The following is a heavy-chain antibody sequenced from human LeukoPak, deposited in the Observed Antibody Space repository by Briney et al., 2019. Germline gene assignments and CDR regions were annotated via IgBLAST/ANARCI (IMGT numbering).Heavy chain of an antibody. D-gene: IGHD3-10*01. J-gene: IGHJ3*02. V-gene: IGHV3-48*03. CDR1: GFTFSSYE. Sequence: PGGSLRLSCAASGFTFSSYEMNWVRQAPGKGLVWVSYISSSGSTIYYADSVKGRFTISRDNSKNTLYLQMNSLRAEDTAVYYCARSGSGNYGDAFDIWGQGTMVTVSS. CDR3: ARSGSGNYGDAFDI. CDR2: ISSSGSTI.